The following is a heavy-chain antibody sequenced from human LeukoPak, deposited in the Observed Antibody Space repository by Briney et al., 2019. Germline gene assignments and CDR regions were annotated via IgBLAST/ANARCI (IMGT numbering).Heavy chain of an antibody. CDR2: IYSGGST. J-gene: IGHJ4*02. CDR1: GFTICSNY. Sequence: GGSLRLSCAASGFTICSNYMSWVRQGQGKGLEWVSGIYSGGSTYYADSVKGRFTISRDNSKNTLYLQMNSLRAEDTAVYYCVRGDYGDYTLFDYWGQGTLVTVSS. V-gene: IGHV3-53*01. D-gene: IGHD4-17*01. CDR3: VRGDYGDYTLFDY.